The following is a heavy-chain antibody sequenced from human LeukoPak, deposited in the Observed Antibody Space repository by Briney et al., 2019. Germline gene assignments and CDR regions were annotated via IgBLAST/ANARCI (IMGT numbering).Heavy chain of an antibody. Sequence: SETLSLTCTVSGGSISSSSYYWGWIRQPPGKGLGWIGSIYYSGSTYYNPSLKSRVTISVDTSKNQFSLKLSSVTAADTAVYYCARLSYSTIDYWGQGTLVTVSS. V-gene: IGHV4-39*01. D-gene: IGHD6-13*01. CDR1: GGSISSSSYY. CDR3: ARLSYSTIDY. J-gene: IGHJ4*02. CDR2: IYYSGST.